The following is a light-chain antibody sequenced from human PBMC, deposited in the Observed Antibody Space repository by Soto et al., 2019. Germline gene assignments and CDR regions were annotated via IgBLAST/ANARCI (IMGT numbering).Light chain of an antibody. Sequence: EIVLTQSPGTLSLSPGERAALSCRASQSFSSNYLAWFQQKPGQAPRLLIYGASSRATGIPDRFSGSGSGTDFTLTISRLEPEDFAVYYCQQYDNLPRYTFGQGTRLEI. CDR3: QQYDNLPRYT. V-gene: IGKV3-20*01. CDR2: GAS. CDR1: QSFSSNY. J-gene: IGKJ2*01.